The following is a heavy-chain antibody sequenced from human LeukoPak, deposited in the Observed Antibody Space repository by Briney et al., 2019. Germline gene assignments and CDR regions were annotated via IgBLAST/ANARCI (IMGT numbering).Heavy chain of an antibody. CDR3: ARSDTHHIHSSSWHFDY. CDR1: GGSIGTNY. D-gene: IGHD6-13*01. CDR2: SSYSGSS. V-gene: IGHV4-59*01. J-gene: IGHJ4*02. Sequence: LETLSLTCSVSGGSIGTNYWSWIRQGPGKGLECVGYSSYSGSSNYNPSLKSRVTISVDTSKTQFSLYLNSVTAADTAVYYCARSDTHHIHSSSWHFDYWGQGTLVTVSS.